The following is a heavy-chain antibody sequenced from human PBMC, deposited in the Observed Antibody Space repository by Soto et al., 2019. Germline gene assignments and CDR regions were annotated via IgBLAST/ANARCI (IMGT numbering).Heavy chain of an antibody. V-gene: IGHV1-18*01. CDR2: ISTYSGDT. J-gene: IGHJ5*02. D-gene: IGHD5-12*01. Sequence: QVHLVQSGVEVKTPGASVKVSCQASGYTFFTYDISWVRQAPGQGLEWMGWISTYSGDTKYAQKFLDRVTMSTQTTTTPAYLELRSQRSDDTAVYYCARHHGPTTSENWFDPWGQGTLVTVSS. CDR3: ARHHGPTTSENWFDP. CDR1: GYTFFTYD.